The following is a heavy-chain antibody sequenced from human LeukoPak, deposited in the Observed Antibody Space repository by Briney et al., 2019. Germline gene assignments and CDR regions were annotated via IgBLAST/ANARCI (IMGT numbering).Heavy chain of an antibody. D-gene: IGHD3-16*01. CDR3: ARVMITFGGAPTRGDAFDI. CDR1: GGSISSYY. J-gene: IGHJ3*02. V-gene: IGHV4-59*01. CDR2: IYYSGST. Sequence: KPSETLSLTCTVSGGSISSYYWSWIRQPPGKGLEWIGYIYYSGSTNYNPSLKSRVTISVDTSKNQFSLKLSSVTAADTAVYYCARVMITFGGAPTRGDAFDIWGQGTMVTVSS.